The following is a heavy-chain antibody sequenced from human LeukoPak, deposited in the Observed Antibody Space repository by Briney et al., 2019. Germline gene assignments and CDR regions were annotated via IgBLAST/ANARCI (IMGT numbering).Heavy chain of an antibody. CDR2: INHSGST. CDR1: GGSFSGYY. V-gene: IGHV4-34*01. J-gene: IGHJ6*02. CDR3: ARGRLRGSYYHYYYGMDV. Sequence: SETLSLTCAVYGGSFSGYYWSWIRQPPGKGLEWIGEINHSGSTNYDPSLKSRVTISVDTSKNQFSLKLSSVTAADTAVYYCARGRLRGSYYHYYYGMDVWGQGTTVTVSS. D-gene: IGHD1-26*01.